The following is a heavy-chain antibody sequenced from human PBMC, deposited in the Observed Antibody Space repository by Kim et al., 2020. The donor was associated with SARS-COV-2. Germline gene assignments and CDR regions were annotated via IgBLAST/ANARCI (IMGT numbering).Heavy chain of an antibody. CDR3: ARDGGADYYCAVV. CDR2: IYYNGRT. J-gene: IGHJ6*02. CDR1: GGSMITGSHY. D-gene: IGHD3-16*01. Sequence: SETLSLTCTVSGGSMITGSHYWTWIRQSPGKGLEWIGYIYYNGRTNYNPSLRSRVTISYDTSKYQFSLELSAVTAVDTACYYCARDGGADYYCAVVWGQGTALTVS. V-gene: IGHV4-61*01.